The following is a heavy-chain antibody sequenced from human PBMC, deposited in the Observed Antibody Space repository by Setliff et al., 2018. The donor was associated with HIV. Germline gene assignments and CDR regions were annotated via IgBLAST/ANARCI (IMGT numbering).Heavy chain of an antibody. D-gene: IGHD3-22*01. CDR1: GYTFTRYD. Sequence: ASVKVSCKASGYTFTRYDINWVRQATGQGLEWMGWMNPNSANTGYAQKFQGRVTMTRNTSISTAYMELSSLRSEDTAVYYCAIRPYYFDNNISWGQGTLVTVS. CDR2: MNPNSANT. CDR3: AIRPYYFDNNIS. J-gene: IGHJ4*02. V-gene: IGHV1-8*01.